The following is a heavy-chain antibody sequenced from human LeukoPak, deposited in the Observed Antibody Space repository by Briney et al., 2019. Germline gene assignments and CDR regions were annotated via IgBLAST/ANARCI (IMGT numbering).Heavy chain of an antibody. V-gene: IGHV3-7*01. CDR1: GFTFSSYW. CDR2: INHNGNVN. CDR3: AREGPYYYGSGSYSLDY. J-gene: IGHJ4*02. Sequence: GGSLRLSCAASGFTFSSYWMNWARQAPGKGLEWVASINHNGNVNYYVDSVKGRFTISRDNSKNTLYLQMNSLRAEDTAVYYCAREGPYYYGSGSYSLDYWGQGTLVTVSS. D-gene: IGHD3-10*01.